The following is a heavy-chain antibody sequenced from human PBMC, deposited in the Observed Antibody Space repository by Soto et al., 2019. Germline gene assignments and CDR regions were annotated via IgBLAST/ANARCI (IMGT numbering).Heavy chain of an antibody. CDR2: IWYDGSNK. CDR3: ARASSVNLDY. J-gene: IGHJ4*02. Sequence: QVQLVESGGGVVQPGRSLSFSGAASEFTFSSYGLHWVRQPPGKGLEWVAVIWYDGSNKYYADSGKGRFTISRDNSKNTLYLQMNSLRAEDTAVYYGARASSVNLDYWGQGTLVTVSS. CDR1: EFTFSSYG. V-gene: IGHV3-33*01.